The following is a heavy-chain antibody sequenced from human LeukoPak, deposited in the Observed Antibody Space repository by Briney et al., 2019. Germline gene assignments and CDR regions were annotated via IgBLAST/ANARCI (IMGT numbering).Heavy chain of an antibody. CDR3: ARRRPHDGFDI. J-gene: IGHJ3*02. CDR2: IYPGDSDT. CDR1: GYSFTIYW. V-gene: IGHV5-51*01. Sequence: GESLQISCKGSGYSFTIYWIGWVRQMPGKGLEWMGIIYPGDSDTRYSSSFQGQVTISADKSISTAYLQWSSLKASDTAMYYCARRRPHDGFDIWGQGTLVTVSS.